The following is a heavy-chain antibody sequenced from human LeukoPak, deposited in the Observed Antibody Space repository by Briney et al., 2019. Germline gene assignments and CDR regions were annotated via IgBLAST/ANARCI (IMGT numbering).Heavy chain of an antibody. V-gene: IGHV1-18*01. D-gene: IGHD3-22*01. CDR1: GYTFTSYG. J-gene: IGHJ4*02. CDR3: ARDGGNTYYYDSSGYYNYFDY. Sequence: ASVKVSCKASGYTFTSYGISWVRQAPGQGLEWMGWISAYNGNTNYAQKLQGRVTMTTDTSTSTAYRELRSLRSDDTAVYYCARDGGNTYYYDSSGYYNYFDYWGQGTLATVSS. CDR2: ISAYNGNT.